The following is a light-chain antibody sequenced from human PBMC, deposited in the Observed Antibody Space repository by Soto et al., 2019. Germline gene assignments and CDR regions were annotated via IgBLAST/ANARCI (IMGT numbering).Light chain of an antibody. CDR1: KSIISY. CDR2: GTS. CDR3: QQTFTTPCS. V-gene: IGKV1-39*01. Sequence: DIQMTQSPSSLSASVGDSVTITCRASKSIISYLNWYQQKPGKAPKLLIYGTSSLQSGVPSRFSGSGSGTDFTLTISTLQPEDFATYYCQQTFTTPCSFGQGTKLETK. J-gene: IGKJ2*04.